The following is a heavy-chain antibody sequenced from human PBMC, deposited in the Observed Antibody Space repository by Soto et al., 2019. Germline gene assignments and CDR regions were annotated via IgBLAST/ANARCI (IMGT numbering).Heavy chain of an antibody. CDR2: IYYSGST. CDR3: ARLQYYYYMDV. J-gene: IGHJ6*03. V-gene: IGHV4-39*01. CDR1: GGSISSRSYY. Sequence: QLQLQELGPGLVKPSETLSLTCTVSGGSISSRSYYWGWIRQPPGKGLEWIASIYYSGSTYYNPSLKSRVTISVDTSKNQFSLKLSSVTTADTAVYYCARLQYYYYMDVWGKGTTATVSS.